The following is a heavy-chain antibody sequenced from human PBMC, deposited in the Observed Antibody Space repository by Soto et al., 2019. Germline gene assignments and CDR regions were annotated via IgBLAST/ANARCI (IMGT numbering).Heavy chain of an antibody. D-gene: IGHD6-13*01. CDR2: IKNKANSYTT. CDR3: TRVSLGSSRPSDY. Sequence: EVQLVESGGGLVQPEGSLRLSCAASGFTFSDHYMDWVRQAPGKGLEWVGRIKNKANSYTTEYAAPVKGRFIISRDDSNNSLFRKMTRRKTDDTAVYYCTRVSLGSSRPSDYWGQGILVTVSS. J-gene: IGHJ4*02. V-gene: IGHV3-72*01. CDR1: GFTFSDHY.